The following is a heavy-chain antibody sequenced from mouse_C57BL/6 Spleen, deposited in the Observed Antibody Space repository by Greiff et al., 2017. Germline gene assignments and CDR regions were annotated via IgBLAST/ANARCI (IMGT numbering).Heavy chain of an antibody. Sequence: QVQLQQPGAELVRPGSSVKLSCKASGYTFTSYWMHWVKQRPIQGLEWIGNIDPSDSETHYNQKVKDKATLTVDKSSSKAYIELSSLTSEDSAVYYCAREPFTTGVSSGAYWGQGTLVTVSA. V-gene: IGHV1-52*01. J-gene: IGHJ3*01. CDR1: GYTFTSYW. D-gene: IGHD1-1*01. CDR2: IDPSDSET. CDR3: AREPFTTGVSSGAY.